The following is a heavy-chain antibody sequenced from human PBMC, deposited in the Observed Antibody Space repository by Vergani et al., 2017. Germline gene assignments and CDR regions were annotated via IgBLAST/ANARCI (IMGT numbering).Heavy chain of an antibody. CDR3: ARDLIGLAAAEGS. CDR2: IWYDGSNK. J-gene: IGHJ4*02. V-gene: IGHV3-33*01. D-gene: IGHD6-13*01. CDR1: GFNFSSYG. Sequence: QVQLVESGGGVVQPGRSLRLSCAASGFNFSSYGMHWVRQAPGKGLEWVAVIWYDGSNKYYADSVKGRFTISRDNSKNTLYLQMNSLRAEDTAVYYCARDLIGLAAAEGSWGQGTLVTVSS.